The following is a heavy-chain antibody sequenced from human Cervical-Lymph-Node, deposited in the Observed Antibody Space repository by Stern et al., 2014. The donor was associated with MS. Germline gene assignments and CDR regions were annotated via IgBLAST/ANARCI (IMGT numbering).Heavy chain of an antibody. CDR3: ARDTWRQTYYYDSSGYHHIDT. CDR1: GYNFTSYY. Sequence: QVQLVQSGAEVRKPGASVKVSCKSSGYNFTSYYMHWVRQAPGQGLEWMGIINPNTTKTIYAQKFQGRVTMTRDTSTSTVYMDLRSLRPDDTAVYYCARDTWRQTYYYDSSGYHHIDTWGQGTLVTVSS. D-gene: IGHD3-22*01. V-gene: IGHV1-46*01. CDR2: INPNTTKT. J-gene: IGHJ5*02.